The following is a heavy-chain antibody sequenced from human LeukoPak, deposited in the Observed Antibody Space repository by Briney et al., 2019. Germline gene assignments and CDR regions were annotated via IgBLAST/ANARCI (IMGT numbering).Heavy chain of an antibody. CDR1: GFTVSSNY. CDR2: IYSGGST. CDR3: ASGANWGYFDY. Sequence: GGSLRLSCAASGFTVSSNYMSWVRQAPGKGLEWVSVIYSGGSTYCADSVKGRFTISRDNSKNTLYLQMNSLRAEDTAVYYCASGANWGYFDYWGQGTLVTVSS. V-gene: IGHV3-66*01. J-gene: IGHJ4*02. D-gene: IGHD7-27*01.